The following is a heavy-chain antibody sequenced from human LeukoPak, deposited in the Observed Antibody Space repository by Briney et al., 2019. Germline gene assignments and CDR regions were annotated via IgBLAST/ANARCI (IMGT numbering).Heavy chain of an antibody. Sequence: GGSLRLSCAVSGFTFSNYWVSWVRQPPGRALEWVPIRKQDRGEKYYIDCVKGRFNISKDNAKNSLYLQMNSLRGEDTAIYYCARDLSGPSVYWRRGTLVSVSS. D-gene: IGHD2-15*01. J-gene: IGHJ4*02. V-gene: IGHV3-7*01. CDR1: GFTFSNYW. CDR2: RKQDRGEK. CDR3: ARDLSGPSVY.